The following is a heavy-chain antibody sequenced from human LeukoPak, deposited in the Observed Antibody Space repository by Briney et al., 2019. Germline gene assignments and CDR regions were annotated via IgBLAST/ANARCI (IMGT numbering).Heavy chain of an antibody. CDR1: GFTFSSYA. CDR3: ASGQQLGWFDP. CDR2: ISYDGSNK. J-gene: IGHJ5*02. V-gene: IGHV3-30*04. Sequence: GGSLRLSCAASGFTFSSYAMHWVRQAPGKGLEWVAVISYDGSNKYYADSVKGRFTISRDNSKNTLYLQMYSLRAEDTAVYYCASGQQLGWFDPWGQGTLVTVSS. D-gene: IGHD6-13*01.